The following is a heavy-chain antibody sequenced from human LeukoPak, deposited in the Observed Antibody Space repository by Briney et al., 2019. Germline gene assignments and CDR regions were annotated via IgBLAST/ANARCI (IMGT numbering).Heavy chain of an antibody. CDR1: GFTFIDYS. J-gene: IGHJ4*01. D-gene: IGHD5-12*01. V-gene: IGHV3-48*01. Sequence: GGSLRLSCAASGFTFIDYSMNWVRQAPGKGREWISYIGISSGNTKYADSVKGRFTISRDKAKNSLFLQMNSLRVEDTAVYYCARDHRYAFDNWGHGTLVTVSS. CDR3: ARDHRYAFDN. CDR2: IGISSGNT.